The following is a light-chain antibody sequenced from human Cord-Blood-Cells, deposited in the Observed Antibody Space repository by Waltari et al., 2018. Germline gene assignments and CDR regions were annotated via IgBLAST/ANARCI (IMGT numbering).Light chain of an antibody. J-gene: IGLJ3*02. V-gene: IGLV2-14*01. CDR1: SGDVGGYNY. CDR3: SSYTSSSTWV. Sequence: QSALTQPASVSGFPGRSITISCPGTSGDVGGYNYVSWYQPHPGKAPKLMIYDVSKRPSGVSNRFSGSKSGNTASLTISGLQAEDEADYYCSSYTSSSTWVFGGGTKLTVL. CDR2: DVS.